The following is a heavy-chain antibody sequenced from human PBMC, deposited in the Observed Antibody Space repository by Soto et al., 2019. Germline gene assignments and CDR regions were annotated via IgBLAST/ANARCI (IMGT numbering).Heavy chain of an antibody. D-gene: IGHD6-19*01. CDR3: TRGISANGWCFGY. Sequence: PGGSLRLSCTASGFTFGDYAMNWVRQAPGKGLEWVGFVATKTYGETTEYAASVKGRFTISRDDSKGIAYLQMNSLKSEDTAAYYCTRGISANGWCFGYWGQGTLVTVSS. V-gene: IGHV3-49*04. CDR2: VATKTYGETT. CDR1: GFTFGDYA. J-gene: IGHJ4*02.